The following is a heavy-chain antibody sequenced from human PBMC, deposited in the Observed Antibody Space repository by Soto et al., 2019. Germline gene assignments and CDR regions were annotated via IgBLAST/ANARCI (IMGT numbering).Heavy chain of an antibody. Sequence: VASVKVSCKASGYTFTGYYMHWVRQAPGQGLEWMGWINPNSGGTNYAQKFQGRVTMTRDTSISTAYMELSRLRSDDTAVYYCARDGSGYSGYDWDYYGMDVWGQGTTVTVSS. CDR1: GYTFTGYY. J-gene: IGHJ6*02. D-gene: IGHD5-12*01. CDR3: ARDGSGYSGYDWDYYGMDV. V-gene: IGHV1-2*02. CDR2: INPNSGGT.